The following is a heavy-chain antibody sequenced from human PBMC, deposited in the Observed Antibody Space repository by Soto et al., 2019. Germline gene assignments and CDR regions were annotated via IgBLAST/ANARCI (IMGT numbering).Heavy chain of an antibody. CDR2: MNPNSGNT. CDR3: ARALQWQQLVLSYYGMDV. V-gene: IGHV1-8*01. CDR1: GYTFTSYD. D-gene: IGHD6-13*01. Sequence: QVQLVQSGAEVKKPGASVKVSCKASGYTFTSYDINWVRQATGQGLEWMGWMNPNSGNTGYAQKFQGRVTMTRNTSISTAYMELSSLRSEDTAVYYCARALQWQQLVLSYYGMDVWGQGTTVTVSS. J-gene: IGHJ6*02.